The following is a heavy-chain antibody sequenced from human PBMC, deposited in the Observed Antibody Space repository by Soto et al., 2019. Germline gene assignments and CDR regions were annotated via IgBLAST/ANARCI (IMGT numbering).Heavy chain of an antibody. Sequence: ASVKVSCKASGYTFTSYDINWVRQATGQGLEWMGWMNPNSGNTGYAQKFQGRVTMTRNTSISTAYMELSSLRSEDTGVYYCARVGGYYDILTGYYIRWFDPWGQGTLVTVSS. CDR3: ARVGGYYDILTGYYIRWFDP. D-gene: IGHD3-9*01. V-gene: IGHV1-8*01. CDR2: MNPNSGNT. J-gene: IGHJ5*02. CDR1: GYTFTSYD.